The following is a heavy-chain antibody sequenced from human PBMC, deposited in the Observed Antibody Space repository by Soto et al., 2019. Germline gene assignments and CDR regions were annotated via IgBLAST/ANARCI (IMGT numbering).Heavy chain of an antibody. CDR2: ISGSGGST. CDR3: ARDRRVTFGGEVMDV. V-gene: IGHV3-23*01. J-gene: IGHJ6*02. CDR1: GFTFGSYA. D-gene: IGHD3-16*01. Sequence: EVQLLESGGGLVQPGGSLRLSCAASGFTFGSYAMSWVRQAPGKGLEWVSAISGSGGSTYYADSVKGRFTISRDNSKNTLYLQMNSLRAEDTAVYYCARDRRVTFGGEVMDVWGQGTAVTVSS.